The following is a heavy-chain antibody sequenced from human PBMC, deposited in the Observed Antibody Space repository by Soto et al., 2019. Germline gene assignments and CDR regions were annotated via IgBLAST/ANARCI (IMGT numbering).Heavy chain of an antibody. D-gene: IGHD6-13*01. Sequence: EVQLVESGGGLVQPGGSLRLSCAASGFTFSSYWMSWVRQAPVKGLEWVGNIKQDGSEKNYVDFMEGRFTISRDNAENSLSLKKNSLRAEDTAVYYCARIASAGRGWDVWGQGTTVVVSS. CDR1: GFTFSSYW. CDR3: ARIASAGRGWDV. J-gene: IGHJ6*02. V-gene: IGHV3-7*01. CDR2: IKQDGSEK.